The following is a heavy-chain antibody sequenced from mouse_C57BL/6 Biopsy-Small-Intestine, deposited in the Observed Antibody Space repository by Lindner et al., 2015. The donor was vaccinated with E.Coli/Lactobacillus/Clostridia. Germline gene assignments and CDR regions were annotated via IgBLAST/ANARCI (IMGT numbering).Heavy chain of an antibody. CDR1: GFTFSNYG. J-gene: IGHJ4*01. D-gene: IGHD3-3*01. CDR3: TRQGTGAMDY. V-gene: IGHV5-6*01. CDR2: ISTGGSYT. Sequence: VQLQESGGDLVKPGGSLKLSCAASGFTFSNYGMSWVRQTPDKRLEWVATISTGGSYTYYPDSVRGRFTISRDNAKSTLYLQMSSLKSEDTAMYYCTRQGTGAMDYWGQGTSVTVSS.